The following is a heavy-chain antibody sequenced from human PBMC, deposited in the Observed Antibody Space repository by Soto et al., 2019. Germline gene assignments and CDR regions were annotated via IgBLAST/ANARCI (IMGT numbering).Heavy chain of an antibody. D-gene: IGHD3-3*01. CDR2: ISGSGGST. Sequence: GGSLRLSCAASGFTFSSYAMSWFRQAPGKGLEWVSAISGSGGSTYYADSVKGRFTISRDNSKNTLYLQMNSLRAEDTAVYYCAKTVMGIFGVEPYGDGMDVWGQGTTVTVSS. J-gene: IGHJ6*02. CDR3: AKTVMGIFGVEPYGDGMDV. CDR1: GFTFSSYA. V-gene: IGHV3-23*01.